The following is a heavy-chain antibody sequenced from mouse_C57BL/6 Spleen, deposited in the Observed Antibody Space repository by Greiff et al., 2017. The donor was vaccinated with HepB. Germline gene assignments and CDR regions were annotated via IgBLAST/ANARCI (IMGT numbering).Heavy chain of an antibody. CDR2: ISDGGSYT. D-gene: IGHD1-1*01. J-gene: IGHJ1*03. CDR1: GFTFSSYA. V-gene: IGHV5-4*01. CDR3: ARDKGYYGSSYDWYFDV. Sequence: EVQRVESGGGLVKPGGSLKLSCAASGFTFSSYAMSWVRQTPEKRLEWVATISDGGSYTYYPDNVKGRFTISRDNAKNNLYLQMSHLKSEDTAMYYCARDKGYYGSSYDWYFDVWGTGTTVTVSS.